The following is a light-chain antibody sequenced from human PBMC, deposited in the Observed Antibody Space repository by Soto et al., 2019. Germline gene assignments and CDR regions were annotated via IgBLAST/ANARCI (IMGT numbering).Light chain of an antibody. V-gene: IGLV1-47*01. CDR2: RNS. Sequence: QSVLTQPPSASGTAGQGVTISCSGSSSNIGSNYVSWYQHLPGTAPQLLIYRNSLRPSGVPGRVSGSKSGTSASLAISGLRPEDETDYYCAAWDDRLNGVVFGGGTKLTVL. CDR1: SSNIGSNY. CDR3: AAWDDRLNGVV. J-gene: IGLJ2*01.